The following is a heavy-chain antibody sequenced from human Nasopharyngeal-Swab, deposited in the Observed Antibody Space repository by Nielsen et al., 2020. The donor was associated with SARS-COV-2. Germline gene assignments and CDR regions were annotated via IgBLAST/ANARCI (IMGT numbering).Heavy chain of an antibody. CDR1: GYTFTSHA. Sequence: ASVKVSCKASGYTFTSHAMHWVRQAPGQRLEWLGWINAANGDTKYSQKIQGRVTIIRDTSASTAYMELSSLRSEDTAVYYCARDPRGLSSPSGMDVWGQGTTVTVSS. J-gene: IGHJ6*02. D-gene: IGHD3-16*02. CDR2: INAANGDT. CDR3: ARDPRGLSSPSGMDV. V-gene: IGHV1-3*01.